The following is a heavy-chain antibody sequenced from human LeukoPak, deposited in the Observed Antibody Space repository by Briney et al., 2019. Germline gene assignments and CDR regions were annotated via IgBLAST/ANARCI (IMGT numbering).Heavy chain of an antibody. V-gene: IGHV4-4*09. CDR3: AKTGLSGSYVWFDP. Sequence: SETLSLTRTVSGGSISSYYWSWIRQPPGKGLEWIGYIYTSGSTNYNPSLKSRVTISVDTSKNQFSLKLSSVTAADTAVYYCAKTGLSGSYVWFDPWGQGTLVTVSS. J-gene: IGHJ5*02. CDR2: IYTSGST. D-gene: IGHD1-26*01. CDR1: GGSISSYY.